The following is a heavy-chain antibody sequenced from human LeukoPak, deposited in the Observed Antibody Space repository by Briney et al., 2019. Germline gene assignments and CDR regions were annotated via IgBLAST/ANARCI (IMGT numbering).Heavy chain of an antibody. V-gene: IGHV1-2*02. CDR2: INPNSGDT. D-gene: IGHD6-13*01. CDR1: GYTFTGYY. CDR3: ARARYSTRWQSDFDY. Sequence: ASVKVSCKASGYTFTGYYMHWVRQAPGQGLEWMGWINPNSGDTNYAQKFQGRVTMTRDTSISTAYMELSSLRSDDTAVYYRARARYSTRWQSDFDYWGQGTLVTVSS. J-gene: IGHJ4*02.